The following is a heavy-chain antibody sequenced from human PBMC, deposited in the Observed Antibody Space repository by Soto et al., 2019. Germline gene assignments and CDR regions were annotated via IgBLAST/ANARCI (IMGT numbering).Heavy chain of an antibody. J-gene: IGHJ6*03. CDR3: ARVGACSSTSCYYYYYYMDV. V-gene: IGHV3-30*03. D-gene: IGHD2-2*01. Sequence: SLRLSCAASGFTFSSYGMHWVRQAPGKGLEWVAVISYDGSNKYYADSVKGRFTISRDNSKNTLYLQMNSLRAEDTAVYYCARVGACSSTSCYYYYYYMDVWGKGTTVTVSS. CDR1: GFTFSSYG. CDR2: ISYDGSNK.